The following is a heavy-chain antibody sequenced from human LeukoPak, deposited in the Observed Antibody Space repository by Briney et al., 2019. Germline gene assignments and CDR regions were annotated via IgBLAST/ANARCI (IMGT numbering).Heavy chain of an antibody. J-gene: IGHJ4*02. Sequence: GGSLRLSCATSGFTFSNFAMSWVRQVPGKGLEWVSIISGDGGATLTADSVKGRFSISRDNSKNTLNLQMNSLRAEGTAVYYCAKESLRVVPSATFDYWGQGTLVTVSS. V-gene: IGHV3-23*01. D-gene: IGHD2-2*01. CDR3: AKESLRVVPSATFDY. CDR1: GFTFSNFA. CDR2: ISGDGGAT.